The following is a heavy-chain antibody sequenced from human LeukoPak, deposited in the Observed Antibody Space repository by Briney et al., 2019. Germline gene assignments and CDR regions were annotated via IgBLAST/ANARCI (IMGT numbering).Heavy chain of an antibody. Sequence: AGGSLRLSCAASGFTFSSYGMHWVRQAPAKGLEWVAGISYDGSNKYYADSVKGRFTISKDNSKTTLYLKMNSLRAEESAVYYCAKDQNSASDYRTYGMDVWGQGTTVTVSS. CDR2: ISYDGSNK. CDR3: AKDQNSASDYRTYGMDV. V-gene: IGHV3-30*18. D-gene: IGHD5-12*01. CDR1: GFTFSSYG. J-gene: IGHJ6*02.